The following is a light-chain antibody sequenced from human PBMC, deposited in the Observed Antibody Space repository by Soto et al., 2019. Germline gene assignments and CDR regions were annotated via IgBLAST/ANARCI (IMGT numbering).Light chain of an antibody. CDR3: SSYAGSNNYV. Sequence: QLVLTQPPSASGSPGQSVTISCTGTSSDVGAHNFVSWHQQHPGKAPQLMVYEVSKRPSGVPDRFSGSKSGNTASLTVSGLQAEDEADYYCSSYAGSNNYVFGTGTKLTVL. CDR1: SSDVGAHNF. CDR2: EVS. V-gene: IGLV2-8*01. J-gene: IGLJ1*01.